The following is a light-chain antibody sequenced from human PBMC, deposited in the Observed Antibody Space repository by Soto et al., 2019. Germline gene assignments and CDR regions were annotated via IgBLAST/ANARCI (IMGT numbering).Light chain of an antibody. V-gene: IGKV1-5*01. J-gene: IGKJ5*01. CDR3: QQYNTYSAT. CDR1: QNIVNW. CDR2: GAS. Sequence: DIKMTQSPSTLSASVGDRVTITCRASQNIVNWLAWYQQKPGKAPRILIYGASTLERGVPSRFSGSGSGTEFTLTITKLQPDDFATYYCQQYNTYSATFGQGTRLEIK.